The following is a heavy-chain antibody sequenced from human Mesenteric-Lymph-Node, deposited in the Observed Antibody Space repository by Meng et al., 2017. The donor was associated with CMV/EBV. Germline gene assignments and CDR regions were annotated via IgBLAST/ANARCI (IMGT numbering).Heavy chain of an antibody. J-gene: IGHJ5*02. V-gene: IGHV1-18*01. CDR1: GYTFTSYG. Sequence: ASVKVSCKASGYTFTSYGISWVRQASGQGLEWMGWISAYNGNTNYAQKLQGRVTMTTDTSTSTAYMELRSLRSDDTAVYYCARVAIVVVPAAIEYNWFDPWGQGTLVTVSS. CDR3: ARVAIVVVPAAIEYNWFDP. D-gene: IGHD2-2*01. CDR2: ISAYNGNT.